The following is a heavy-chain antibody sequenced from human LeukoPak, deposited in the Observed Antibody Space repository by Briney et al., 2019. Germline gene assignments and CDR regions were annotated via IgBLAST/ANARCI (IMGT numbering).Heavy chain of an antibody. CDR3: ARERYDSSGYYSLDY. V-gene: IGHV1-69*13. Sequence: ASVKVSCKASGGTFSSYAISWVRQAPGQGLEWMGGIIPIFGTANYAQKFQGRVTITADESTSPAYMELSSLRSEDTAVYYCARERYDSSGYYSLDYWGQGTLVTVSS. CDR1: GGTFSSYA. D-gene: IGHD3-22*01. J-gene: IGHJ4*02. CDR2: IIPIFGTA.